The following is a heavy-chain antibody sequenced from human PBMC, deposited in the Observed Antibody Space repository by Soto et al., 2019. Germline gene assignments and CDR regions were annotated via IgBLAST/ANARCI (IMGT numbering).Heavy chain of an antibody. Sequence: QVQLVQSGAEVKKPGSSVKVSCKASGGTFSSYAISWVRQAPGQGLEWMGGIIPIFGTANYAQKFQGRVTITADDSTSTAYMELSSLRSEDTAVYYCARIPDRYCSGGSCYSYYYGMDVWGQGPTVTVSS. CDR3: ARIPDRYCSGGSCYSYYYGMDV. D-gene: IGHD2-15*01. CDR2: IIPIFGTA. V-gene: IGHV1-69*12. J-gene: IGHJ6*02. CDR1: GGTFSSYA.